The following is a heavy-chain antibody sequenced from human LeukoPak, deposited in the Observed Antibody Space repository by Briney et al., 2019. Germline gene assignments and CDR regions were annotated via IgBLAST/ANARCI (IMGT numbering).Heavy chain of an antibody. D-gene: IGHD2-21*02. CDR3: AKNKLAYCGGDCYPSFDY. CDR2: ISGSGGST. CDR1: GFTFSSYA. V-gene: IGHV3-23*01. J-gene: IGHJ4*02. Sequence: GGSLRLSCAASGFTFSSYAMSWVRQAPGKGLEWVSAISGSGGSTYYADSVKGRFTISRDNSKNTLYLQMNSLRAEDTAVYYCAKNKLAYCGGDCYPSFDYWGQGTLVTVSS.